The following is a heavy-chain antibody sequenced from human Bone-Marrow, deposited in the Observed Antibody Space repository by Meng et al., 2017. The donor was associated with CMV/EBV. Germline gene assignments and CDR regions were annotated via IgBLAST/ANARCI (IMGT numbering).Heavy chain of an antibody. J-gene: IGHJ4*02. CDR3: ARDSSGGDCCSLDY. D-gene: IGHD2-21*01. Sequence: ESLKISCTVSGGSVSSGSYYWSWIRQPPGKGLEWIGYIYYSGSTNYNPSLKSRVTISVDTSKNQFSLKLSSVTAADTAVYYCARDSSGGDCCSLDYWGQGTLVTVSS. V-gene: IGHV4-61*01. CDR2: IYYSGST. CDR1: GGSVSSGSYY.